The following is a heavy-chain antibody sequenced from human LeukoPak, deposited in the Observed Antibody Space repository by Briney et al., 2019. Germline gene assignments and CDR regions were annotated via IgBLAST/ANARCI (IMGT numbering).Heavy chain of an antibody. Sequence: GGSLRLSCAASGFTFSSYSMNWVRQAPGEGLEWVSSISSGSSYTYYADSMKGRFTISRDNAKNSLYLRMNSLRAEDTAVYYCARSGYSYGDWYFDLWGRGTLVTVSS. CDR3: ARSGYSYGDWYFDL. CDR1: GFTFSSYS. CDR2: ISSGSSYT. J-gene: IGHJ2*01. D-gene: IGHD5-18*01. V-gene: IGHV3-21*01.